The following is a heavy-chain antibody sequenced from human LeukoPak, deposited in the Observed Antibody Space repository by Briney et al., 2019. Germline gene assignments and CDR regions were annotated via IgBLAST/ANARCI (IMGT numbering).Heavy chain of an antibody. Sequence: GASVKVSCKASGYTFTGYYMHWVRQAPGQGLEWMGWINPNSGGTNYAQKFQGRVTMTRGTSISTAYMDLSRLRSDDTAVYYCARAEEVWELRGGHFDYWGQGTLVTVSS. J-gene: IGHJ4*02. V-gene: IGHV1-2*02. CDR2: INPNSGGT. CDR1: GYTFTGYY. D-gene: IGHD1-26*01. CDR3: ARAEEVWELRGGHFDY.